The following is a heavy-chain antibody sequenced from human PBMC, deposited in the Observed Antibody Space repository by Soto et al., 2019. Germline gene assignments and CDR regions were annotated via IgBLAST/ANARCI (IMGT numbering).Heavy chain of an antibody. V-gene: IGHV3-23*01. J-gene: IGHJ6*02. CDR1: GFTFSSYA. CDR2: ISGSGGST. D-gene: IGHD3-3*01. Sequence: VGSLRLSCAASGFTFSSYAMSWVRQAPGKGLEWVSAISGSGGSTYYADSVKGRFTISRDNSKNTLYLQMNSLRAEDTAVYYCAKTGVPAAIYYDFWSASGYYYYGMDVWGQGTTVTVSS. CDR3: AKTGVPAAIYYDFWSASGYYYYGMDV.